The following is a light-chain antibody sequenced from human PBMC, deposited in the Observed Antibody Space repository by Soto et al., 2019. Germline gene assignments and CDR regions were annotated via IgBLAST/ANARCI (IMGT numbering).Light chain of an antibody. CDR3: CSYAGSYTLV. CDR2: DVN. V-gene: IGLV2-11*01. Sequence: QSALTQPRSVSGSPGQSVTISCTGTGSDVARYDFVSWYQQHPGKAPKLIIHDVNKRPSGVPDRFSGSKSGSTASLTISGLQAEDEGHYYCCSYAGSYTLVFGGGTKLTVL. J-gene: IGLJ3*02. CDR1: GSDVARYDF.